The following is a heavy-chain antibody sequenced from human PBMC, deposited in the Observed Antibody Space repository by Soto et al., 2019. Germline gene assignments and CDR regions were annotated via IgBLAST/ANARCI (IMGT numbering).Heavy chain of an antibody. D-gene: IGHD5-18*01. CDR2: ISAYNGNT. CDR1: GYTFTSYG. Sequence: ASVKVSCKASGYTFTSYGISWVGQAPGQGLEWMGWISAYNGNTNYAQKLQGRVTMTTDTSTSTAYMELRSLRSDDTAVYYCARPDTAMVRHAFDIWGQGTMVTVSS. J-gene: IGHJ3*02. V-gene: IGHV1-18*01. CDR3: ARPDTAMVRHAFDI.